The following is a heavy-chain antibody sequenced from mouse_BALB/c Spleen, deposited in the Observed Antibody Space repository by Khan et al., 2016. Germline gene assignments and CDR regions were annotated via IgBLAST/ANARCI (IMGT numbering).Heavy chain of an antibody. J-gene: IGHJ1*01. CDR3: ASSGYGWYFDF. D-gene: IGHD3-1*01. Sequence: EVELVESGGGLVQPGGSRKLSCAASGFTFSSFGMHWVRQAPEKGLEWVAYISSGSSTIYYADTVKGRFTIPRDNPKNTLFLQMTSLRSEDTAISYCASSGYGWYFDFWGAGTTVTVSS. V-gene: IGHV5-17*02. CDR1: GFTFSSFG. CDR2: ISSGSSTI.